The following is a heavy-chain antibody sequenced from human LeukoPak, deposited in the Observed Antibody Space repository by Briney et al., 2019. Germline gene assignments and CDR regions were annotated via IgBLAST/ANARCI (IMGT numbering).Heavy chain of an antibody. J-gene: IGHJ5*02. CDR1: GGTFSSYA. V-gene: IGHV1-69*01. CDR3: ASHGGSRPRNNWFDP. Sequence: AASVEVSCKASGGTFSSYAISWVRQAPGQGPEWMGGIIPIFGTANYAQKFQGRVTITADESTSTAYMELSSLRSEDTAVYYCASHGGSRPRNNWFDPWGQGTLVTVSS. D-gene: IGHD2-15*01. CDR2: IIPIFGTA.